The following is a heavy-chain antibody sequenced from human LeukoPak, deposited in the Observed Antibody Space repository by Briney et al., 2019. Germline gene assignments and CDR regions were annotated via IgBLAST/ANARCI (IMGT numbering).Heavy chain of an antibody. J-gene: IGHJ4*02. D-gene: IGHD1-26*01. CDR2: IYYNGRT. Sequence: SETLSLTCAVSGGSISSYYWSWIRQSPGRGLEYIGHIYYNGRTDYNPSLKSRVTISVDTSRNQFSLKSNSVTAADTAVYYCARGVVGAKDFDYWGQGTLVTVSS. CDR1: GGSISSYY. CDR3: ARGVVGAKDFDY. V-gene: IGHV4-59*01.